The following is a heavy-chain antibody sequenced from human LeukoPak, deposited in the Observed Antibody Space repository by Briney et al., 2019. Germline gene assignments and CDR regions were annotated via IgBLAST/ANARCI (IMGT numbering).Heavy chain of an antibody. V-gene: IGHV3-53*01. CDR2: IYSGGST. J-gene: IGHJ4*02. D-gene: IGHD6-13*01. CDR3: AAQVIAAAVSDY. Sequence: GGSLRLSCAASGFTFSSYSMNWVRQAPGKGLEWVSVIYSGGSTYYADSVKGRFTISRDNSKNTLYLQMNSLRVEDTAVYYCAAQVIAAAVSDYWGQGTLVTVSS. CDR1: GFTFSSYS.